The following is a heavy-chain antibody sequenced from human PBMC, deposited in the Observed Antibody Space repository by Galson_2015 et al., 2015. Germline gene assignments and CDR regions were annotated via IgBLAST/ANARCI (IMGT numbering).Heavy chain of an antibody. J-gene: IGHJ4*02. Sequence: SLRLSCAASGFTSSRYAMSWVRQAPGKGLEWVGRIKSKTDGGTTDCAAPVKGRFTISRDDSKNTLYLQMDSLKSEDTAVYYCTTVSLYFGEFRHGFDYWGQGTLVTVSS. CDR1: GFTSSRYA. V-gene: IGHV3-15*01. CDR3: TTVSLYFGEFRHGFDY. CDR2: IKSKTDGGTT. D-gene: IGHD3-10*01.